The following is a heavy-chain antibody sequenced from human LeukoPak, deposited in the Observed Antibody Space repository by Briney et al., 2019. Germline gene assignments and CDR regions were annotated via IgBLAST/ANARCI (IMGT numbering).Heavy chain of an antibody. Sequence: GASVKVSCKASGYTFTSYYMHWVRQAPGQGLEWMGIINPSGGRPSYAQKFQGRVTMTRDTSTSTVYMELNSLRSEDTAVYYCAREIGPRQLHLWGSAFDYWGQGTLVTVSS. D-gene: IGHD5-18*01. CDR2: INPSGGRP. J-gene: IGHJ4*02. V-gene: IGHV1-46*01. CDR1: GYTFTSYY. CDR3: AREIGPRQLHLWGSAFDY.